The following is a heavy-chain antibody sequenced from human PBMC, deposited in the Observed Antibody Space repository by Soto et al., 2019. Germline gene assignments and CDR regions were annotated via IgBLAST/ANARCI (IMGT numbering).Heavy chain of an antibody. Sequence: GGSLSLSCAASGFTFSSYGMHWVRQAPGKGLEWVAVIWYDGSNKYYADSVKGRFTIYRDNSKNTLYLQMNSLRAEDTAVYYCARDYAVRDGYNYYYYYGMDVWGQGTTVTVSS. CDR2: IWYDGSNK. CDR1: GFTFSSYG. D-gene: IGHD5-12*01. CDR3: ARDYAVRDGYNYYYYYGMDV. J-gene: IGHJ6*02. V-gene: IGHV3-33*01.